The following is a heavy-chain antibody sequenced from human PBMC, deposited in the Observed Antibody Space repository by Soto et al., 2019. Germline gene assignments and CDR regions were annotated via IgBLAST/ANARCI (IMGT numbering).Heavy chain of an antibody. J-gene: IGHJ4*02. CDR2: MNPNSGNT. D-gene: IGHD3-10*01. CDR3: ARDCYYGSGSYNYFDY. V-gene: IGHV1-8*01. Sequence: ASVKVSCKASGYTFPSYVINWVRQATGQGLEWMGWMNPNSGNTGYAQKFQGRVTMTRNTSISTAYMELSSLRSEDTAVYYCARDCYYGSGSYNYFDYWGLGTLVTVSS. CDR1: GYTFPSYV.